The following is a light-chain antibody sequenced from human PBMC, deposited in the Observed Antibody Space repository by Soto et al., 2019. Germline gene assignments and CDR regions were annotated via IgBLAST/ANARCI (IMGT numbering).Light chain of an antibody. CDR1: QSVAKY. Sequence: EIVLTQSPATLSLSPGDGATLSCRASQSVAKYLVWYQQKPGQSPRLLIYETSERASGVPARFSGSGSGTVFTLTISSLEPEDFASYYCQQRVSGPWTFGQGTRVEF. CDR3: QQRVSGPWT. CDR2: ETS. J-gene: IGKJ1*01. V-gene: IGKV3-11*01.